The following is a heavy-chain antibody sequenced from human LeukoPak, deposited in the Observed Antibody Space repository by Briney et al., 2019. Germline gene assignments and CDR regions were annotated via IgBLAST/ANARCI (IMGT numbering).Heavy chain of an antibody. D-gene: IGHD6-19*01. CDR2: IKQDGSEK. Sequence: GGSLRLSCAASGFTFSSYSMTWVRQAPGKGLEWVANIKQDGSEKFYVDSVTGRFTISRDNAKNTVYLQMNSLRAEDTAVYYCARDRLEAVADDDYFDYWGQGTLVTVSS. CDR3: ARDRLEAVADDDYFDY. J-gene: IGHJ4*02. CDR1: GFTFSSYS. V-gene: IGHV3-7*01.